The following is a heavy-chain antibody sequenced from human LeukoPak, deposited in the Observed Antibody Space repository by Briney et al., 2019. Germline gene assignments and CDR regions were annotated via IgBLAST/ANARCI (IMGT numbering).Heavy chain of an antibody. CDR2: IHHSGLT. D-gene: IGHD1-26*01. J-gene: IGHJ4*02. CDR3: ARTSGNYLYYFDY. V-gene: IGHV4-4*02. CDR1: GASISSTNW. Sequence: SETLSLTCAVSGASISSTNWWNWVRQPPGKGLEFIGEIHHSGLTNYDPSLKSRVTIFVDKSKNQFSLQLISVTPADTAVYYCARTSGNYLYYFDYWGQGALVTVSS.